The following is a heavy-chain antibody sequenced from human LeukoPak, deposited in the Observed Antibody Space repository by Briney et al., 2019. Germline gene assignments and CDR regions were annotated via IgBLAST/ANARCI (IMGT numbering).Heavy chain of an antibody. CDR3: ARAGSNIVVVPNWFDP. CDR1: GFSFSSYG. V-gene: IGHV3-30*02. J-gene: IGHJ5*02. Sequence: GGSLRLSCAGSGFSFSSYGMHWVRQAPGKGLEWMAFIRSDGSNKYYADSVKGRFTISRDNSKNTLYLQMNSLRAEDTAVYYCARAGSNIVVVPNWFDPWGQGTLVTVSS. CDR2: IRSDGSNK. D-gene: IGHD2-2*01.